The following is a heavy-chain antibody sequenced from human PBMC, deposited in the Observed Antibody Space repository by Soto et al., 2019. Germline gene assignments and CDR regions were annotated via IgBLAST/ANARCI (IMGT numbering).Heavy chain of an antibody. J-gene: IGHJ5*02. CDR3: ARMEWLPYPNWFDP. CDR1: GGSISSGGYY. CDR2: IYYSGST. D-gene: IGHD3-3*01. V-gene: IGHV4-31*02. Sequence: SETLSLTCTVSGGSISSGGYYWSWIRQHPGKGLEWIGYIYYSGSTYYNPSLKSRVTISVDTSKNQFSLKLSSVTAADTAVYYCARMEWLPYPNWFDPWGQGTLVTVSS.